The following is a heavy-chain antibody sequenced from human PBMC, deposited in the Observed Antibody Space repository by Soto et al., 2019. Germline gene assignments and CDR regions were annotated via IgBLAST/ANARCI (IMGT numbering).Heavy chain of an antibody. CDR2: IYYRGST. CDR1: DDSIHSGDYY. J-gene: IGHJ6*02. Sequence: LSLTCTDSDDSIHSGDYYWGGLRQPPGKGLEWIGYIYYRGSTYYNPSLKSRVTISVDTSKNQFSLKLSSVTAADTAVYYCARVDYGDYPRYYGMDVWGQGTTVTVSS. V-gene: IGHV4-30-4*01. CDR3: ARVDYGDYPRYYGMDV. D-gene: IGHD4-17*01.